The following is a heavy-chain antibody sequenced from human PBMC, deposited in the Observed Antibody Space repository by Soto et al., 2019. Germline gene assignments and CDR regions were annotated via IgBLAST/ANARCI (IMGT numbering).Heavy chain of an antibody. CDR1: GYTFTGYY. CDR2: INPNSGGT. J-gene: IGHJ6*02. Sequence: ASGKVSCKASGYTFTGYYMRWVRQAPGQGLEWMGWINPNSGGTNYAQKFQGWVTMTRDTSISTAYMELSRLRSDDTAVYYCARDLGIAVAGTQAHYYYYGMDVWGQGTTVTVSS. D-gene: IGHD6-19*01. V-gene: IGHV1-2*04. CDR3: ARDLGIAVAGTQAHYYYYGMDV.